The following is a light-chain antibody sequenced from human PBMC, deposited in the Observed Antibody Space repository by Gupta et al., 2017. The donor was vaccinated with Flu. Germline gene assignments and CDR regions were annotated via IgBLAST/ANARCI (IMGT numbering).Light chain of an antibody. V-gene: IGKV1-33*01. CDR1: QDIRKY. CDR2: DAS. Sequence: SPSSLSASVGDRVTITCRASQDIRKYLNWYQQKSGQAPKLLIYDASDLEKGVPSRFSGRGSGTDFSFTINSLQTEDVAIYYCQQYENLPTFGQGTKVEIK. CDR3: QQYENLPT. J-gene: IGKJ1*01.